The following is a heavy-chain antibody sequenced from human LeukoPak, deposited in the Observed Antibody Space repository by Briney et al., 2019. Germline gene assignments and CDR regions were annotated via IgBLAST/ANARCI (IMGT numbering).Heavy chain of an antibody. Sequence: GGSLRLSCAASGFTFGSYSMNWVRQAPGKGLEWVSSISSSSSYIYYADSVKGRFTISRDNAKNSLYLQMNTLRAEDTAVYYCARDFVVATTQYYYYYGMDVWGKGTTVTVSS. D-gene: IGHD5-12*01. CDR3: ARDFVVATTQYYYYYGMDV. V-gene: IGHV3-21*01. J-gene: IGHJ6*04. CDR2: ISSSSSYI. CDR1: GFTFGSYS.